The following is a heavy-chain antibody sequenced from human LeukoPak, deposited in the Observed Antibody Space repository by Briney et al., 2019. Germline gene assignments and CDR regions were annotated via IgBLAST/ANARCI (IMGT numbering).Heavy chain of an antibody. CDR3: AREGLAVADAYYFDY. V-gene: IGHV3-48*02. J-gene: IGHJ4*02. Sequence: GGSLRLPCAASGFTFISYSMTWVRQAPGKGLEWVSYINSGSSTMYYADSVKGRFTISRDNGKTSLYLQMNSLRDEDTAVYYCAREGLAVADAYYFDYWGQGTLVTVSS. CDR2: INSGSSTM. CDR1: GFTFISYS. D-gene: IGHD6-19*01.